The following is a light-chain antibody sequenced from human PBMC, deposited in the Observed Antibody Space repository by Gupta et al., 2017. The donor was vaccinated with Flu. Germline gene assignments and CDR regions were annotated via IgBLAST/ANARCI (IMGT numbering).Light chain of an antibody. CDR2: AAS. J-gene: IGKJ3*01. CDR1: QSVSNNY. Sequence: ASQSVSNNYFAWYQQKPGQAPRLLIYAASSRAAGIPDRFSGSGSGTDFTLTISRLEPEDFAVYYCQYYIGSPPGVTFGPGTKVDIE. V-gene: IGKV3-20*01. CDR3: QYYIGSPPGVT.